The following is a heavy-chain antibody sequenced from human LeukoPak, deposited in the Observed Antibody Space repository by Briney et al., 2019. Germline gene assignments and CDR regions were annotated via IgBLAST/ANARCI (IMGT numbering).Heavy chain of an antibody. J-gene: IGHJ6*02. V-gene: IGHV3-23*01. CDR3: AKGVGYGGMDV. CDR1: GFTFNKYA. D-gene: IGHD5-12*01. CDR2: ISGSDGTR. Sequence: PGGSLRLSCAAPGFTFNKYAMNWVRQAPGKGLEWVSVISGSDGTRYYADSLKGRFTISRDNSKNTVSLQMDSLRAEDTGIYYCAKGVGYGGMDVWGQGTTVTVSS.